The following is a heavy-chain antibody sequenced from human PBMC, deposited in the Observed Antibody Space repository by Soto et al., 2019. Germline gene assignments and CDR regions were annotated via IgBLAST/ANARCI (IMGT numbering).Heavy chain of an antibody. V-gene: IGHV4-61*08. D-gene: IGHD2-21*02. CDR1: GDSISSGDYY. Sequence: PSETLSLTCTVSGDSISSGDYYWSWIRQPPGKGLEWIGYIYYTGSTIYNPSLKRRVTISVDTSKNQFSLQLNSVTAADTAVYYCARDLVVYCGADCYPLVVRGQGTTVTVSS. CDR3: ARDLVVYCGADCYPLVV. CDR2: IYYTGST. J-gene: IGHJ6*02.